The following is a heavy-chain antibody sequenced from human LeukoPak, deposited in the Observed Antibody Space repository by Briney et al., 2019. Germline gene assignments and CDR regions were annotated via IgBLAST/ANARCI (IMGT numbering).Heavy chain of an antibody. D-gene: IGHD2-21*01. CDR2: IKEGGSET. J-gene: IGHJ4*02. CDR1: GFAFSSSW. Sequence: GGSLRLSCAASGFAFSSSWMNWVRQAPGKGLEWVANIKEGGSETHYQDSVKSRFTISRDDSTSSLYLQMNSLRAEDTAVYYCARGRGGDWGQGTLVTVSS. CDR3: ARGRGGD. V-gene: IGHV3-7*01.